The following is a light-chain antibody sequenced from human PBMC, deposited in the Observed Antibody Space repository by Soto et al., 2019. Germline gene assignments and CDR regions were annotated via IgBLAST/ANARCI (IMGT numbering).Light chain of an antibody. J-gene: IGKJ5*01. CDR1: QSVSSS. CDR3: QQYNNWPPIT. CDR2: GVC. Sequence: EIVMTQSPATLSVSPGERATLSCRASQSVSSSLAWYQQRSCQAPWLLIYGVCTRATGFPARFSGSESGTDFTLTISSLQSEDFAVYYCQQYNNWPPITFGQGTRLEIK. V-gene: IGKV3D-15*01.